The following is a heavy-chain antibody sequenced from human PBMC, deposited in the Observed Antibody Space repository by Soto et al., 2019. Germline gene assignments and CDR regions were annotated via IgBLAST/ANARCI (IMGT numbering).Heavy chain of an antibody. J-gene: IGHJ6*03. V-gene: IGHV4-59*01. D-gene: IGHD3-9*01. CDR1: GGSINSYY. CDR2: IYYSGST. Sequence: PSETLSLTCSVSGGSINSYYWSWIRQPPGKGLEWIGYIYYSGSTHYNPSLKSRVTISVDTPKNQFSLKLSSVTAADTAVYYCARDASGNYDILTGYRYYYMDVWGKGTTVTVSS. CDR3: ARDASGNYDILTGYRYYYMDV.